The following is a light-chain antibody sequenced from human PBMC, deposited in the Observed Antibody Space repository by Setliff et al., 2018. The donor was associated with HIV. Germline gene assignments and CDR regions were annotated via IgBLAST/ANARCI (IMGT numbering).Light chain of an antibody. CDR1: SSDIGGYTY. J-gene: IGLJ1*01. Sequence: QSVLTQPASVSGSPGQSITISCTGTSSDIGGYTYVSWYQQHPGKAPKLIIFEVSKRPSGVPARFSGSKSGNTASLTVSGLLPEDEADYYCSSYAGSDTLYVFGSGTKVTVL. CDR2: EVS. V-gene: IGLV2-8*01. CDR3: SSYAGSDTLYV.